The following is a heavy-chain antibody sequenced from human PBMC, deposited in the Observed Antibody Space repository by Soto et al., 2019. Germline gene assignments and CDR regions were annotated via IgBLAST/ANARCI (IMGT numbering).Heavy chain of an antibody. Sequence: QVQLQESCPGLVKPSQTLALTCTVSGGSISSDGYYWNWISQHPGKGLDWIGYIYYSGSTFYNASLKSRVTISLDTSKNQFSLTLRSVTAADTAVYYCARDYYSGVGVWGPGTTVTVSS. CDR1: GGSISSDGYY. CDR2: IYYSGST. V-gene: IGHV4-31*03. J-gene: IGHJ6*02. CDR3: ARDYYSGVGV.